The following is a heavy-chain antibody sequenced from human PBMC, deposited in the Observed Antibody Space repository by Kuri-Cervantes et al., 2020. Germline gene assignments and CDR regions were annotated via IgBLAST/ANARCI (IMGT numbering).Heavy chain of an antibody. J-gene: IGHJ4*02. Sequence: GESLKISCAASGFTFSSYGMHWVRQAPGKGLEWVAVISYDGSNKYYADSVKGRFTISRDNSKNTLYLQMNSLRAEDTAVYYCARDRIGERSRSYYFDYWGQGTLVTVSS. V-gene: IGHV3-30*03. D-gene: IGHD3-3*01. CDR1: GFTFSSYG. CDR2: ISYDGSNK. CDR3: ARDRIGERSRSYYFDY.